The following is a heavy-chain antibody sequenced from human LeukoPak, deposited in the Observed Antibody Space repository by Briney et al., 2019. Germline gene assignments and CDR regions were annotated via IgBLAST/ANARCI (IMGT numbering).Heavy chain of an antibody. CDR1: GFTVSGNY. CDR3: ARPLYYGSGSYTDY. CDR2: IYSGGST. Sequence: GSLRLSCAASGFTVSGNYMSWVRPAPGKGLEWVSVIYSGGSTYYADSVKGRFTISRDNSKNTLYLQMNSLRAEDTAVYYCARPLYYGSGSYTDYWGQGTLVTVSS. D-gene: IGHD3-10*01. J-gene: IGHJ4*02. V-gene: IGHV3-53*01.